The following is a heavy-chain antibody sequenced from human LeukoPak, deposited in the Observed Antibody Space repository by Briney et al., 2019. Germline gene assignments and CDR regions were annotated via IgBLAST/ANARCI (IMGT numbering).Heavy chain of an antibody. V-gene: IGHV3-30*18. Sequence: GGSLRLSCAASGFTFNSCGMHWVRQAPGKGLEWVAVISYDGSNKYYADSVKGRFTISRDNSKNTLYLQMNSLRAEDTAVYYCSKGIHFSDYYESSGYSVDYWGQGTLVTVSS. CDR3: SKGIHFSDYYESSGYSVDY. D-gene: IGHD3-22*01. J-gene: IGHJ4*02. CDR1: GFTFNSCG. CDR2: ISYDGSNK.